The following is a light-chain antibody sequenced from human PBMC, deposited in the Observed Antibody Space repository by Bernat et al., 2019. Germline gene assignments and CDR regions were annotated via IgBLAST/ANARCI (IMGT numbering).Light chain of an antibody. CDR2: GAS. Sequence: EVVLTQSPGTLSLSPWERATLSCRASQSVTSNYLAWYQQKPGQAPRLLIYGASSRATGIPDRFSGSGSGTDFTLTISRLEPEDFAVYFCQQYGGVPFTFGPGTKVDIK. CDR1: QSVTSNY. V-gene: IGKV3-20*01. CDR3: QQYGGVPFT. J-gene: IGKJ3*01.